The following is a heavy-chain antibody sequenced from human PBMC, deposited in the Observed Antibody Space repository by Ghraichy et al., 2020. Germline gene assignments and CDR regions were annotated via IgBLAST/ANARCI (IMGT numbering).Heavy chain of an antibody. Sequence: LSLTCTVSGGSITNYFWSWIRQPAGKGLEWIGRIYSSGSADYNPSLKSRVTMSVDMSKNQFSLRLTSVTAADTAVYYCARGPPPDFDYWGQGTLVTVSS. CDR2: IYSSGSA. CDR1: GGSITNYF. D-gene: IGHD1-14*01. V-gene: IGHV4-4*07. J-gene: IGHJ4*02. CDR3: ARGPPPDFDY.